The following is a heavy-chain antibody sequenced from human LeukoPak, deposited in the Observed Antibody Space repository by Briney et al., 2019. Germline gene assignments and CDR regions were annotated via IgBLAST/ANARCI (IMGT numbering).Heavy chain of an antibody. Sequence: GGSLRLFCAASGFTLNSYVMSWVRQAPAKGLAGVSGISGSAASTYYAASVRGRFTISRDNSKNTLYLEMNSLSAEDTAVYYCAKGVFPDWYHFDGWGQGTLVTVSS. CDR3: AKGVFPDWYHFDG. CDR1: GFTLNSYV. D-gene: IGHD3-9*01. J-gene: IGHJ4*02. V-gene: IGHV3-23*01. CDR2: ISGSAAST.